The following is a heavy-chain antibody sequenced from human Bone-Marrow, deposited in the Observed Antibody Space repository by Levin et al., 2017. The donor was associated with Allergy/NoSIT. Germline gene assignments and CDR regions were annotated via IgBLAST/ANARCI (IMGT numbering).Heavy chain of an antibody. CDR2: INGNGGTT. CDR1: GFIFSDFA. D-gene: IGHD6-19*01. V-gene: IGHV3-23*01. J-gene: IGHJ2*01. Sequence: ETLSLTCAASGFIFSDFAMTWVRQAPGKGLEWVSAINGNGGTTYYADSVRGRFVISRENSRNTLDLQLNSLRAEDTAVYYCAKELRSSGSSYWDFDVWGRGTLVTVSS. CDR3: AKELRSSGSSYWDFDV.